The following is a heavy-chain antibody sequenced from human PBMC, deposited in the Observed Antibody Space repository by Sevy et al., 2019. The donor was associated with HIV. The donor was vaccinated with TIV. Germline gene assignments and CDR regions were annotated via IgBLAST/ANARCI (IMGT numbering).Heavy chain of an antibody. V-gene: IGHV3-7*01. Sequence: GGSLRLSCAASGFTFSSYWINWVRQAPGEGLEWVANINQGGNQKHYMDSVKGRFTISRDNAENAVYLQMNSLRVEDTSLYYCAGGPSGAAACRFDSWGQGTLVTVSS. D-gene: IGHD6-13*01. CDR2: INQGGNQK. J-gene: IGHJ4*02. CDR3: AGGPSGAAACRFDS. CDR1: GFTFSSYW.